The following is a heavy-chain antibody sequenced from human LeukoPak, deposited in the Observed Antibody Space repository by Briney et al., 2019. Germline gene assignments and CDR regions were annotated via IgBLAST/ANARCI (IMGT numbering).Heavy chain of an antibody. CDR2: ISSSGSTI. CDR3: ARKYGDYGGSGDY. J-gene: IGHJ4*02. D-gene: IGHD4-17*01. Sequence: GGSLRLSCAASGFTFSSYEMNWVRQAPGKGLEWVSYISSSGSTIYYADSVKGRFTISRDNAKNSLYLQMNSLRAEDTAVYYCARKYGDYGGSGDYWGQGTLVTVSS. V-gene: IGHV3-48*03. CDR1: GFTFSSYE.